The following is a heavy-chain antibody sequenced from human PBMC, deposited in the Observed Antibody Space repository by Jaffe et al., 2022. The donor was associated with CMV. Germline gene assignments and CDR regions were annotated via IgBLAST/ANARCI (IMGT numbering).Heavy chain of an antibody. D-gene: IGHD6-19*01. J-gene: IGHJ4*02. CDR1: GLTASNTY. CDR2: IHRGGSV. CDR3: ARISVSGWYEVDY. V-gene: IGHV3-53*01. Sequence: EVQLVESGGGLIQPGGSLRLSCAASGLTASNTYMSWVRQAPGKGLECVSVIHRGGSVFYADSVAGRFTISRDTFKNTVFLQMNSLRAEDTAMYYCARISVSGWYEVDYWGQGTLVTVSS.